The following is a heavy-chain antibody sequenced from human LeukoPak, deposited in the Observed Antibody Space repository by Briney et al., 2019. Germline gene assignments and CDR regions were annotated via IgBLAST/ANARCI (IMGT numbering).Heavy chain of an antibody. J-gene: IGHJ4*02. CDR1: GGFFSGYY. V-gene: IGHV4-34*01. CDR2: INHSGST. CDR3: ARLIAVAGAVDY. D-gene: IGHD6-19*01. Sequence: PSETLSLTCAVYGGFFSGYYWSWIRQPPGKGLEWIGEINHSGSTNYNPSLKSRVTISVDTSKNQFSLKLSSVTAADTAVYYCARLIAVAGAVDYWGQGTLVTVSS.